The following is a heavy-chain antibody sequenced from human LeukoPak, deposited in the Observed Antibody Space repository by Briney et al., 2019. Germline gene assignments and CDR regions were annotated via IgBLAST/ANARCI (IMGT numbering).Heavy chain of an antibody. J-gene: IGHJ4*02. CDR3: ARVNWEYNFDY. CDR1: GYTFTDYY. V-gene: IGHV1-2*06. D-gene: IGHD7-27*01. CDR2: INPNRGGT. Sequence: AAVKVSCMASGYTFTDYYIHWVREAPGEGLEWVGRINPNRGGTNYAQTFQGGVSMTRDTSISTAYMELSRLRSDDTAVYYCARVNWEYNFDYWGQGTLVTVCS.